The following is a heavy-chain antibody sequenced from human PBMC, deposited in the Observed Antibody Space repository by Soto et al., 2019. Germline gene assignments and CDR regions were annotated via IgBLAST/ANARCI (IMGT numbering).Heavy chain of an antibody. CDR1: GFTFSSYA. V-gene: IGHV3-30-3*01. D-gene: IGHD3-9*01. CDR2: ISYDGGNK. Sequence: GGSLRLSCAASGFTFSSYAMHWVRQAPGKGLEWVAVISYDGGNKYYADSVKGRFTISRDNSKNTLYLQMNSLRAEDTAVYYCARDQAPLRYFDTTDYWGQGTLVTVSS. CDR3: ARDQAPLRYFDTTDY. J-gene: IGHJ4*02.